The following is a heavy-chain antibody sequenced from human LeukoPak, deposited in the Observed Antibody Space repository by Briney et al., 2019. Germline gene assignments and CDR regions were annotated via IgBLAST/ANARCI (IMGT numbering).Heavy chain of an antibody. J-gene: IGHJ3*02. CDR3: ARGSEEVATISDAFDI. V-gene: IGHV3-21*01. D-gene: IGHD5-12*01. CDR1: GFTFSSYS. CDR2: ISSSSSYI. Sequence: GGSLRLSCAASGFTFSSYSMNWVRQAPGKGLEWVSSISSSSSYIYYADSVKGRFTISRDNAKNSLYLQMNSLRAEDTAVYYCARGSEEVATISDAFDIWGQGTMVTVSS.